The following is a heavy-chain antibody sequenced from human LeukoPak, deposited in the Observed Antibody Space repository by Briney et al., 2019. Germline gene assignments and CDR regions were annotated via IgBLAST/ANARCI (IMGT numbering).Heavy chain of an antibody. V-gene: IGHV4-4*07. D-gene: IGHD1-26*01. CDR2: MYTSGST. J-gene: IGHJ4*02. CDR1: GGSTSSYY. CDR3: ARENSGSYRELDY. Sequence: SETLSLTCTVSGGSTSSYYWSWIRQPAGKGLEWIGRMYTSGSTNYNPSLKSRVTMSVDTSKNLFSLKLSSVTAADTAVFYCARENSGSYRELDYWGQGTLVTVSS.